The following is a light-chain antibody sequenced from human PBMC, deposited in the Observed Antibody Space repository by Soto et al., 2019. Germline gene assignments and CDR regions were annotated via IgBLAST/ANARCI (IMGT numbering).Light chain of an antibody. J-gene: IGLJ1*01. Sequence: QSALTQPASVSGSPGQSITISRTGTSSDVGGYNYVSWSQQHPGKAPKLIIYEVSNRPSGVSNRFSGSKSGNTASLTISGLQAEDEADYYCSSYTTTDTYVFGTGTKLTVL. V-gene: IGLV2-14*01. CDR3: SSYTTTDTYV. CDR2: EVS. CDR1: SSDVGGYNY.